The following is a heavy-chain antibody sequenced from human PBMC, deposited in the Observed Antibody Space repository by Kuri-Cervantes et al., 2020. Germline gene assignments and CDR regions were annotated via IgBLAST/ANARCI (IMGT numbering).Heavy chain of an antibody. CDR2: IWYDGSNK. CDR3: ARERSGWYYYGMDV. J-gene: IGHJ6*02. Sequence: GESLKISCAASGFTFSSYGMHWVRQAPGKGLEWVAVIWYDGSNKYYADSVKGRFTISRDNSKNTLYLQMNSLRAEDTAVYYCARERSGWYYYGMDVWGQGATVTVSS. CDR1: GFTFSSYG. V-gene: IGHV3-33*01. D-gene: IGHD6-19*01.